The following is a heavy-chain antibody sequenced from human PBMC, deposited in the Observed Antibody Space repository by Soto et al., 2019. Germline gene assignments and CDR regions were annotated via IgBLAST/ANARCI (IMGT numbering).Heavy chain of an antibody. V-gene: IGHV3-30*18. CDR1: GFTFSSYG. CDR2: ISYDGSNK. CDR3: AKGRSRSYYDFWSGYLNNYYYYYGMDV. D-gene: IGHD3-3*01. J-gene: IGHJ6*02. Sequence: QVQLVESGGGVVQPGRSLRLSCAASGFTFSSYGMHWVRQAPGKGLEWVAVISYDGSNKYYADSVKGRFTISRDNSKNTRYLQMNSLRAEDTAVYYCAKGRSRSYYDFWSGYLNNYYYYYGMDVWGQGTTVTVSS.